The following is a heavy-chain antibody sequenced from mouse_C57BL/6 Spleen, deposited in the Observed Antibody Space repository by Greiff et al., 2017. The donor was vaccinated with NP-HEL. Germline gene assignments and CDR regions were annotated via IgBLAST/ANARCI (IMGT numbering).Heavy chain of an antibody. V-gene: IGHV5-9-1*02. CDR2: ISSGGDYI. CDR3: TRDYCGSSAWFAY. J-gene: IGHJ3*01. Sequence: EVQGVEPGEGLVKPGGSLKLSCAASGFTFSSYAMSWVRQTPEKRLEWVAYISSGGDYIYYADTLKGRFTISRDNARNTLYLQMSRLKSEDTAMYYCTRDYCGSSAWFAYWGQGTLVTVSA. CDR1: GFTFSSYA. D-gene: IGHD1-1*01.